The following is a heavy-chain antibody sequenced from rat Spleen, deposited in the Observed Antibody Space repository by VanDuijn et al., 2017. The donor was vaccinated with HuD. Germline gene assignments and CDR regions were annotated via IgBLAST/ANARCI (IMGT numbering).Heavy chain of an antibody. V-gene: IGHV5-46*01. CDR3: TRGGYYRY. CDR1: GFTFSNFP. Sequence: EVQLVESGGDLVQPGRSVRLSCAASGFTFSNFPMAWVRQAPTKGLEWVATISTRGGSTYYRDSVKGRFTISRDNAKGTLSLQMNSLRSEDTATYYCTRGGYYRYWGQGVMVTVSS. J-gene: IGHJ2*01. D-gene: IGHD1-1*01. CDR2: ISTRGGST.